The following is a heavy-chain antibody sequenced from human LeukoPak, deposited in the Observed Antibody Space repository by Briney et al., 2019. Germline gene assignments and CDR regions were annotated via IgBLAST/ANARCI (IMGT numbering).Heavy chain of an antibody. Sequence: GESLKISCKCSGNSFSNFKIGWGRQMPGKGLEWVWIIYPGDAATRYSPSFQGQVTISVDKSIKTAYLQWSSLKASESAMYYCATRDYYDGSATIAAFDRWGQGTLVTVSS. V-gene: IGHV5-51*01. J-gene: IGHJ4*02. CDR3: ATRDYYDGSATIAAFDR. CDR1: GNSFSNFK. CDR2: IYPGDAAT. D-gene: IGHD3-22*01.